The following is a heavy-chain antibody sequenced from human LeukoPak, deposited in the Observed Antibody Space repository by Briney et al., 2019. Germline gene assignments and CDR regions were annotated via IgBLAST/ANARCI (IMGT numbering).Heavy chain of an antibody. CDR2: LYPSGSS. V-gene: IGHV4-4*07. D-gene: IGHD6-13*01. J-gene: IGHJ5*02. CDR3: ARFIAAAGSGNWFDP. Sequence: SETLSLTCTVSGASISPYYWNWIRQPAGKGLEWIGRLYPSGSSDYNPSLKSRVTMSVDTSRNQFSLKLSSVTAADTAVYYCARFIAAAGSGNWFDPWGQGTLVTVSS. CDR1: GASISPYY.